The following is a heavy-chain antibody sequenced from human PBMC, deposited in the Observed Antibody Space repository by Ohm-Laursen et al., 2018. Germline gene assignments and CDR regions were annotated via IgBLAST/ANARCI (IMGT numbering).Heavy chain of an antibody. J-gene: IGHJ4*02. V-gene: IGHV4-59*08. Sequence: SETLSLTCTVSGGSISSYYWSWIRQPPGKGLEWIGYIYYSGSTTYTPSLKSRVTISVDTSKNQFSLKLSSVTAADTAVYYCAGGSYFLPFDYWGQGTLVTVSS. D-gene: IGHD1-26*01. CDR2: IYYSGST. CDR3: AGGSYFLPFDY. CDR1: GGSISSYY.